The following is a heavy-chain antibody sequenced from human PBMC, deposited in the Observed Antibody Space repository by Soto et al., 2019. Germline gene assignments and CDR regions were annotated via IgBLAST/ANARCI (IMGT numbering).Heavy chain of an antibody. CDR1: GGSISSSSSY. V-gene: IGHV4-39*01. D-gene: IGHD3-16*02. CDR2: IYYLGNT. Sequence: SETLSLTCTVFGGSISSSSSYWGWIRQPPGKGLEWVGSIYYLGNTYYNPSLGGRVSISVDTSKNQFSLKLKSVTAADTAVFYFVGLSPYVSHRYHLAYLGQGTLVTVSS. J-gene: IGHJ4*02. CDR3: VGLSPYVSHRYHLAY.